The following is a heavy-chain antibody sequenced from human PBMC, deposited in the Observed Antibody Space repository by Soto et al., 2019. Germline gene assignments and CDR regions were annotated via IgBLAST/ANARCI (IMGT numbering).Heavy chain of an antibody. D-gene: IGHD3-10*01. J-gene: IGHJ4*02. CDR3: AKQGPSFQVLLWPPFDY. V-gene: IGHV3-23*01. CDR2: ISGSGGST. CDR1: GFTFSSYA. Sequence: GGSLRLFCAASGFTFSSYAMSWVRQAPGKGLEWVSAISGSGGSTYYADSVKGRFTISRDNSKNTLYLQMNSLRAEDTAVYYCAKQGPSFQVLLWPPFDYWGQGTLVTVSS.